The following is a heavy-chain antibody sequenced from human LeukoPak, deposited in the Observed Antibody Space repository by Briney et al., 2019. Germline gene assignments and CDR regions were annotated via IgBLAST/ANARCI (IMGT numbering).Heavy chain of an antibody. CDR1: GFAFSAYA. CDR3: AKEGRAVASFDY. CDR2: ISGSISGSGGST. J-gene: IGHJ4*02. V-gene: IGHV3-23*01. D-gene: IGHD6-19*01. Sequence: GASLRLSRAASGFAFSAYAMSWVRQAPGKGLEWVSAISGSISGSGGSTYYADSVKGRFTISRDNSKNTLFLQLNSLRAEDTAVYYCAKEGRAVASFDYWGQGTLVTVSS.